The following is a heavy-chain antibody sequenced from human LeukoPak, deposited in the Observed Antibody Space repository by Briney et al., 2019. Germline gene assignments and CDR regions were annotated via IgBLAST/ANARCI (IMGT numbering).Heavy chain of an antibody. CDR2: IYSGGST. J-gene: IGHJ4*02. D-gene: IGHD6-13*01. CDR3: ARGYSSSWFDY. CDR1: GFTVSSNY. V-gene: IGHV3-53*01. Sequence: GGSLRLSCAASGFTVSSNYMSWVRQAPGKGLEWVSVIYSGGSTYYADSVKGRFTISRDNSKNTLYLQMNSLRAEDTAVYYCARGYSSSWFDYWGQGTLVTVSS.